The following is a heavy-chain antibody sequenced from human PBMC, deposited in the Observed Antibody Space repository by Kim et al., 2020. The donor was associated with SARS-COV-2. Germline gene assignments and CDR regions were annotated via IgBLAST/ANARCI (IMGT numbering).Heavy chain of an antibody. Sequence: SETLSLTCTVSGGSISSSSYYWGWIRQPPGKGLEWIGSIYYSGSTYYNPSLKSRVTISVDTSKNQFSLKLSSVTAADTAVYYCARHYYGSGSYFFDYWGQGTLVTVSS. CDR1: GGSISSSSYY. V-gene: IGHV4-39*01. D-gene: IGHD3-10*01. J-gene: IGHJ4*02. CDR3: ARHYYGSGSYFFDY. CDR2: IYYSGST.